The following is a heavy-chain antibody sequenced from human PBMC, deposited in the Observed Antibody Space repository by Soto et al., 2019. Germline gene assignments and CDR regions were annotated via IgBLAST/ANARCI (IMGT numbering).Heavy chain of an antibody. J-gene: IGHJ5*02. D-gene: IGHD3-3*01. CDR3: ARDYDFWSGYYTGGWFDP. CDR1: GGTFSSYA. Sequence: GASVKVSCKASGGTFSSYAISWVRQAPGQGLEWMGGIIPIFGTANYAQKFQGRVTITADESTSTAYMELSSLRSEDTAVYYCARDYDFWSGYYTGGWFDPWGQGTLVTVSS. CDR2: IIPIFGTA. V-gene: IGHV1-69*13.